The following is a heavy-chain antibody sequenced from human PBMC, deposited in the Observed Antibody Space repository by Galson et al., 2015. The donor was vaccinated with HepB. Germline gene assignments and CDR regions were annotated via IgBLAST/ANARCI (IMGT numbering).Heavy chain of an antibody. D-gene: IGHD6-19*01. CDR3: AADGDSSGWYGGSDP. V-gene: IGHV1-58*01. CDR2: IVVGSGNT. J-gene: IGHJ5*02. Sequence: SVKVSCKASGFTFTSSAVQWVRQARGQRLEWIGWIVVGSGNTNYAQKFQERVTITRDMSTSTAYMELSSLRSEDTAVYYCAADGDSSGWYGGSDPWGQGTLVTVSS. CDR1: GFTFTSSA.